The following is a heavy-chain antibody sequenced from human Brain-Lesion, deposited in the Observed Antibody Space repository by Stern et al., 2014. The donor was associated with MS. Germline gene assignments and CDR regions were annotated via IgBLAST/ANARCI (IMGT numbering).Heavy chain of an antibody. CDR1: GGSISSGGYY. CDR3: ARGRVVPGFQYYATDV. Sequence: MQLVESGPGLVKPSQTLSLSCTVSGGSISSGGYYWSWIRQPAGKGLEWIGRIFNSGSTSYNPSLKSRVPISIDTPKNQFSLRLNSMTAADTAVYYCARGRVVPGFQYYATDVWGQGTTVIVSS. D-gene: IGHD2-2*01. J-gene: IGHJ6*02. V-gene: IGHV4-61*02. CDR2: IFNSGST.